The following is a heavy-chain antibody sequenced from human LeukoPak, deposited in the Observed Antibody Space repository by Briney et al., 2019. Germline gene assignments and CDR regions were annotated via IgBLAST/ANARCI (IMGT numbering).Heavy chain of an antibody. CDR1: GFTFSSYS. V-gene: IGHV3-48*04. D-gene: IGHD5-12*01. CDR3: ARKGGYGMVATRN. CDR2: ISSSSSTI. Sequence: GGSLRLSCAASGFTFSSYSMNWVRQAPGKGLEWVSYISSSSSTIYYADSVKGRFTISRDDAKNSLYLQMNSLRAEDTAVYYCARKGGYGMVATRNWGQGTLVTASS. J-gene: IGHJ4*02.